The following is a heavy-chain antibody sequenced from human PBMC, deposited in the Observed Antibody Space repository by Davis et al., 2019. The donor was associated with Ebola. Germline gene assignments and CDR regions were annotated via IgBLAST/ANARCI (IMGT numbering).Heavy chain of an antibody. CDR3: ARGLWRGYFDY. V-gene: IGHV4-34*01. CDR2: INHSGST. J-gene: IGHJ4*02. CDR1: GGSFSGYY. Sequence: MPSETLSLTCAVYGGSFSGYYWSWIRQPPGKGLEWIGEINHSGSTNYNPSLKSRVTISVDKSKNQFSLNLSSVTAADTAVYYCARGLWRGYFDYWGQGALVTVSS. D-gene: IGHD2-21*01.